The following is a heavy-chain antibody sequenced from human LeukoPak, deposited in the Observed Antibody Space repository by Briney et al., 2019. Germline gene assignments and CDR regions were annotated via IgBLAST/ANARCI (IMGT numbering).Heavy chain of an antibody. V-gene: IGHV1-18*01. CDR2: ISAYNGNT. J-gene: IGHJ4*02. CDR3: ATQRVVLLWFGEYYY. D-gene: IGHD3-10*01. CDR1: GYTFTSYG. Sequence: ASVKVSCKASGYTFTSYGISWVRQAPGQGLEWMGWISAYNGNTNYAQKLQGRVTMTTDTSTSTAYMELRSPRSDDTAVYYCATQRVVLLWFGEYYYWGQGTLVTVSS.